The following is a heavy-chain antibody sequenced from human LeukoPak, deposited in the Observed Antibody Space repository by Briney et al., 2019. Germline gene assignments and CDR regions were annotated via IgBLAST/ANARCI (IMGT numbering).Heavy chain of an antibody. D-gene: IGHD3-3*01. CDR3: ARARKDYDFWSGYSPFDY. V-gene: IGHV1-69*02. CDR1: GGTFSSYT. Sequence: SVKVSCKASGGTFSSYTISWVRQAPGQGLKWMGRIIPILGIANYAQKFQGRVTITADKSTSTAYMELSSLRSEDTAVYYCARARKDYDFWSGYSPFDYWGQGTLVTVSS. J-gene: IGHJ4*02. CDR2: IIPILGIA.